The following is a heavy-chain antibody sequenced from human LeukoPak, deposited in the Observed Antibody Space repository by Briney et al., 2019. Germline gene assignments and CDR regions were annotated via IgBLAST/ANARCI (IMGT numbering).Heavy chain of an antibody. CDR1: GRSFSGYY. D-gene: IGHD3-10*01. J-gene: IGHJ4*02. V-gene: IGHV4-34*01. CDR3: ARERRYYGSGSYYGY. CDR2: INHSGST. Sequence: PSETLSLTCAVYGRSFSGYYWSWIREPPGKGLEWIGEINHSGSTNYNPSLKSRVTISVDTSKNQFSLKLSSVTAADTAVYYCARERRYYGSGSYYGYWGQGTLVTVSS.